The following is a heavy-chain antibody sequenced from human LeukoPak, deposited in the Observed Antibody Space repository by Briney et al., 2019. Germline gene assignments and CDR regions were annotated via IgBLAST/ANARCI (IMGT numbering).Heavy chain of an antibody. D-gene: IGHD3-22*01. CDR2: INPNSGGT. CDR3: ARDAEYYYDSSGYAQRAFDI. CDR1: GYTFTGYY. V-gene: IGHV1-2*06. J-gene: IGHJ3*02. Sequence: ASVKVSCKASGYTFTGYYMHWVRQAPGQGLEWMGRINPNSGGTNYAQKFQGRVTMTRDTSISTAYMELSRLRSDDTAVYYCARDAEYYYDSSGYAQRAFDIWGQGTMVTVSS.